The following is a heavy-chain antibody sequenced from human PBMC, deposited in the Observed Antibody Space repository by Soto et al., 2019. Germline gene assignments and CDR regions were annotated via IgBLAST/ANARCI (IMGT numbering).Heavy chain of an antibody. V-gene: IGHV1-69*02. Sequence: QVQLVQSGAEVKKPGSSVKVSCKASGGTFSSYTISWVRQAPGQGLEWMGRIIPILGIANYAQKFQGRVTXXAXKXXSTAYMELSSLRSEDTAVYYCALGSGYYQLEYFQHWGQGTLVTVSS. CDR1: GGTFSSYT. CDR3: ALGSGYYQLEYFQH. CDR2: IIPILGIA. J-gene: IGHJ1*01. D-gene: IGHD3-3*01.